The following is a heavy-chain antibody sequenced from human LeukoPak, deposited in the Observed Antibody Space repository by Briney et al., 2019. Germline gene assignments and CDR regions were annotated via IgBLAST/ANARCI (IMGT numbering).Heavy chain of an antibody. Sequence: GGSLRLSCAASGFTFSSYGMHWVRQAPGKGLEWVAFIRYDGSNKYYADSVKGRFTMSRDNAKNSLLLQMNSLRAEDTAVYYCARGTPTTRDFDYWGQGTLVTVSS. CDR1: GFTFSSYG. CDR3: ARGTPTTRDFDY. J-gene: IGHJ4*02. D-gene: IGHD4-11*01. CDR2: IRYDGSNK. V-gene: IGHV3-30*02.